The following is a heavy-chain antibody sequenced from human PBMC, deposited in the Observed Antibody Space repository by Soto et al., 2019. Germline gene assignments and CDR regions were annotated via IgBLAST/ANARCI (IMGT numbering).Heavy chain of an antibody. J-gene: IGHJ4*02. V-gene: IGHV1-69*06. CDR2: IVVISNTV. CDR1: GSTFNNFA. D-gene: IGHD1-26*01. Sequence: QVVLLQSGSEVKEPGSSVRVSCQISGSTFNNFAFSWVRQAPGHGPEWMGGIVVISNTVDYSQRFQDRVTITADTSTNTLYMELGSLTLEDTAVYYCARAIKRWEVHYYFDYWGQGTLVTVSS. CDR3: ARAIKRWEVHYYFDY.